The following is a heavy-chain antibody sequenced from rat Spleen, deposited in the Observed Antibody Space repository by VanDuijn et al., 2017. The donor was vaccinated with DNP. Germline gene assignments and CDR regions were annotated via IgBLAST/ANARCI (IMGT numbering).Heavy chain of an antibody. CDR3: ARPNNYFDY. CDR1: GFTFSHFY. Sequence: EVQLVESGGDLVQPGRSMKLSCAASGFTFSHFYMAWVRQAPKKGLEWVATINTSGSRTYYPDSVQGRFTISRDNAQSILYLQMNSLKSEDTATYYCARPNNYFDYWGQGVMVTVSS. CDR2: INTSGSRT. V-gene: IGHV5-25*01. D-gene: IGHD1-10*01. J-gene: IGHJ2*01.